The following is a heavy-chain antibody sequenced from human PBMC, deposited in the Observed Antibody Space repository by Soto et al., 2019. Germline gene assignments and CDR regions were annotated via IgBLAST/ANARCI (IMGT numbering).Heavy chain of an antibody. CDR2: ITSKKYGGTP. CDR1: GLDCGDFA. CDR3: FRLPPERYSAYYSPMAV. J-gene: IGHJ6*02. Sequence: PGGSMRLSCITAGLDCGDFAMTWFSKAPGKGLEWVGFITSKKYGGTPQYAASVKGRFSISRDDSKIIAYLQMNNLKTDDTAVYYCFRLPPERYSAYYSPMAVWGQGTTVTVS. V-gene: IGHV3-49*03. D-gene: IGHD5-12*01.